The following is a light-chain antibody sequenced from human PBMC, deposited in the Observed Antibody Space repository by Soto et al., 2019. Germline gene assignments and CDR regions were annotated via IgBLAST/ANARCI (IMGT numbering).Light chain of an antibody. Sequence: LTHSACTLSLYPGERATLSCRASQSVSSSFLAWYQQRPGQAPRLIIYAASSRATGIPDRFSGSGSGTDFTLTISRLEPEDFAVYYCQLYGSSTRWTFGQGTMVDVK. CDR3: QLYGSSTRWT. CDR1: QSVSSSF. V-gene: IGKV3-20*01. CDR2: AAS. J-gene: IGKJ1*01.